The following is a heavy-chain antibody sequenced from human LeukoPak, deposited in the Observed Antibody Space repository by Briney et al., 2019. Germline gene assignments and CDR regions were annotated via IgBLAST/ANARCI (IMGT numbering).Heavy chain of an antibody. V-gene: IGHV1-69*13. Sequence: ASVKVSCKAPGGTFISYAISWVRQAPGQGLEWMGGIIPIFGTANYAQKFQGRVTITADESTSTAYMELSSLRSEDTAVYYCASRGYSYGYNWFDPWGQGTLVTVSS. CDR2: IIPIFGTA. J-gene: IGHJ5*02. D-gene: IGHD5-18*01. CDR3: ASRGYSYGYNWFDP. CDR1: GGTFISYA.